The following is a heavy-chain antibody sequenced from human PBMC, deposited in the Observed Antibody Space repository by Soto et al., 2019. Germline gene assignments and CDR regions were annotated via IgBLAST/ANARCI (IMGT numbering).Heavy chain of an antibody. V-gene: IGHV3-48*02. J-gene: IGHJ4*02. CDR1: GFRFSVYS. CDR3: ARDHLWAFDY. CDR2: INVRDGAI. D-gene: IGHD3-10*01. Sequence: PGGSLRLSCAASGFRFSVYSMNWVRQAPGKGLEWVSYINVRDGAINYVDPVKGRFTISIDIAKNSLYLQMNSLRDEDTAVYFCARDHLWAFDYWGQGVLVTVSS.